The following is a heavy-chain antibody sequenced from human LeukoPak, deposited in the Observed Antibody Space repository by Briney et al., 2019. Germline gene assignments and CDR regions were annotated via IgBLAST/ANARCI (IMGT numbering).Heavy chain of an antibody. CDR2: IYHSGST. D-gene: IGHD3-16*02. J-gene: IGHJ4*02. CDR3: ARVIPDFFDY. CDR1: GGSISSGGYY. V-gene: IGHV4-30-2*01. Sequence: SQTLSLTCTVSGGSISSGGYYWSWIRQPPGKGLEWIGYIYHSGSTYYNPSLKSRVTISVDRSKNQFSLKLSSVTAADMAVYYCARVIPDFFDYWGQGTLVTVSS.